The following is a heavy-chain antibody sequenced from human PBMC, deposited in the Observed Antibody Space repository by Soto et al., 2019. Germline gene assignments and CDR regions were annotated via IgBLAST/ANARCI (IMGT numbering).Heavy chain of an antibody. CDR1: GYTFTGYY. CDR2: ISAYNGNT. V-gene: IGHV1-18*04. D-gene: IGHD6-13*01. J-gene: IGHJ4*02. CDR3: AREESSNFDY. Sequence: ASVKVSCKASGYTFTGYYMHWVRQAPGQGLEWMGWISAYNGNTNYAQKLQGRVTMTTDTSTSTAYMGLRSLRSDDTAVYYCAREESSNFDYWGQGTLVTVS.